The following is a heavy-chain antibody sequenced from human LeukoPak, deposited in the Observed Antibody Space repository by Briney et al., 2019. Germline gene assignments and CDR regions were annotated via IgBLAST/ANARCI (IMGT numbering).Heavy chain of an antibody. CDR3: AKIAAAGYFDY. J-gene: IGHJ4*02. CDR1: GFTFDDYA. CDR2: ISWYSGSI. Sequence: PGRSLRLSCAASGFTFDDYAMHWGRHAPGKGLEWVSGISWYSGSIGYADSVKGRFTISRDNAKNSLYLQMNSLRAEDMALYYCAKIAAAGYFDYWGQGTLVIVSS. V-gene: IGHV3-9*03. D-gene: IGHD6-13*01.